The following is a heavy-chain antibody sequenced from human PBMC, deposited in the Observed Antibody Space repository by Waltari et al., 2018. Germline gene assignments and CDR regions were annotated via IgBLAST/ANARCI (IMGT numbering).Heavy chain of an antibody. V-gene: IGHV4-34*01. D-gene: IGHD2-21*01. CDR2: INHSGST. Sequence: QVQLQQWGAGLLKPSETLSLTCAVYGGSFSGYSWSWIRQPPGKGLEWIGEINHSGSTNYNPSLKSRVTISVDTSKNQFSLKLSSVTAADTAVYYCARVFHVVVIARVVAFDIWGQGTMVTVSS. J-gene: IGHJ3*02. CDR1: GGSFSGYS. CDR3: ARVFHVVVIARVVAFDI.